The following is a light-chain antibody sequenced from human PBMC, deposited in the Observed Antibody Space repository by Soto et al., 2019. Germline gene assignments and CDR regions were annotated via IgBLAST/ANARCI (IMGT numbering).Light chain of an antibody. V-gene: IGKV3-20*01. CDR2: GVS. Sequence: EIVLTQSPGTLSLSPGERATLSCRASQIVPSNFLAWYQQKPGQAPILVIYGVSRRATGIPDRFSGSGSGTDFTLTISRLEPEDFAVYYCQQYDSSWTFGQGTKVEMK. CDR3: QQYDSSWT. J-gene: IGKJ1*01. CDR1: QIVPSNF.